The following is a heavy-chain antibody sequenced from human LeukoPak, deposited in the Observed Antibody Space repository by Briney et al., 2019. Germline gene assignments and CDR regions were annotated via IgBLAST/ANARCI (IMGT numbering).Heavy chain of an antibody. CDR3: ARGGSSGYHAEYFQH. CDR1: GGSFSGYY. D-gene: IGHD6-19*01. Sequence: PSETLSLTCAVYGGSFSGYYCSWIRQPPGKGLEWIGEINHSGSTNYNPPLKSRVTISVDTSKNQFSLKLSSVTAADTAVYYCARGGSSGYHAEYFQHWVQGTLVTVSS. J-gene: IGHJ1*01. V-gene: IGHV4-34*01. CDR2: INHSGST.